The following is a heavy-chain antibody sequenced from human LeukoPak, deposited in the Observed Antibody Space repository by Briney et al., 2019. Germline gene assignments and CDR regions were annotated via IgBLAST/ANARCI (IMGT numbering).Heavy chain of an antibody. CDR3: ARGELLEWTNAY. Sequence: SETLSLTCAVYGGSFSGYYWSWIRQPPGKGLEWIGEINHSGSTNYNPSLKSRVTISVDTSKNQFSLKLSSVTAADTAVYYCARGELLEWTNAYWGQGTLVTVSS. D-gene: IGHD3-3*01. CDR1: GGSFSGYY. V-gene: IGHV4-34*01. CDR2: INHSGST. J-gene: IGHJ4*02.